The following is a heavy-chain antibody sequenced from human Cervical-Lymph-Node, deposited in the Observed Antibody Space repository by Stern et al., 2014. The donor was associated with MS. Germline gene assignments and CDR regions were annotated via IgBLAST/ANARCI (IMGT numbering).Heavy chain of an antibody. Sequence: QVQLGQSGAEVKKPGASVKVSCKASGDTFASYPIHWLRQAPGQGPVWMGIGNPTDGRTTYAETVQGRVTKTMDTYTRTVFMELSSLRAEDTAMYFCANPLPYANWGQGTRVTVSS. CDR2: GNPTDGRT. CDR3: ANPLPYAN. CDR1: GDTFASYP. J-gene: IGHJ1*01. V-gene: IGHV1-46*03. D-gene: IGHD4-17*01.